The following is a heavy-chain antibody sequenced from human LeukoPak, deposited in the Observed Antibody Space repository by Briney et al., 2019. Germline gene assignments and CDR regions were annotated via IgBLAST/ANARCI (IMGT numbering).Heavy chain of an antibody. D-gene: IGHD1-7*01. Sequence: GGSLRLSCVASGFTFSNYAMTWVRQAPGKGLEWVSSVSGSTAGGHTYYADSVRGRFTVSRDESKNTLTLLMSSLRAEDTAIYYCAEVKMKNLAYFDSWGQGTLVTVSS. CDR2: VSGSTAGGHT. V-gene: IGHV3-23*01. CDR1: GFTFSNYA. J-gene: IGHJ4*02. CDR3: AEVKMKNLAYFDS.